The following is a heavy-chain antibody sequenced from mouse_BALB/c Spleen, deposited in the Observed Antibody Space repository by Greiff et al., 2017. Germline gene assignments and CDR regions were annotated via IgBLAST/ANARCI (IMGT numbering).Heavy chain of an antibody. CDR1: GYTFTDYA. D-gene: IGHD2-14*01. V-gene: IGHV1-67*01. Sequence: QVHVKQSGAELVRPGVSVKISCKGSGYTFTDYAMHWVKQSHAKSLEWIGVISTYYGDASYNQKFKYKATLTVDKSSSTAYMQLSSPTSEDSAVYYCASPYRYDVDLFAYWGQGTLVTVSA. CDR2: ISTYYGDA. J-gene: IGHJ3*01. CDR3: ASPYRYDVDLFAY.